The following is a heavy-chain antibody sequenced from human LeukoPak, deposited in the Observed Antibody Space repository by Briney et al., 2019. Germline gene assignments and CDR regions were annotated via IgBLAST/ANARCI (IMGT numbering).Heavy chain of an antibody. D-gene: IGHD6-19*01. CDR1: GYTFTGYY. V-gene: IGHV1-2*06. J-gene: IGHJ4*02. CDR2: INPNSGGT. Sequence: ASVKVSCGASGYTFTGYYMFWLRQAPGQGLEWMGRINPNSGGTNYAQKFQGRVTMTRDTSITTAYMELSSLTSDDTAVYYCARDLPSPGISVADDYWGQGTLVTVSS. CDR3: ARDLPSPGISVADDY.